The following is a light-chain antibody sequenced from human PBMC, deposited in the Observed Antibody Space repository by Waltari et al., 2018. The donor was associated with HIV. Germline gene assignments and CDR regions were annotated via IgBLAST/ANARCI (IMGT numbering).Light chain of an antibody. V-gene: IGKV1-39*01. J-gene: IGKJ1*01. Sequence: DIQLTESPSSLSASVGDRVTITCRASQSITNSLNWYQQKPGKAPQLLIYAAASLQSGVPSRFSGSGSGTDFTLTISSLQPEDFTTYYCQQSYITPWTFGQGTKVEIK. CDR3: QQSYITPWT. CDR2: AAA. CDR1: QSITNS.